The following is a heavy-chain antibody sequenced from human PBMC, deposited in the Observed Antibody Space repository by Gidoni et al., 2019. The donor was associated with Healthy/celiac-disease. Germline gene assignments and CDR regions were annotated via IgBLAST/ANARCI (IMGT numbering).Heavy chain of an antibody. CDR3: ARDSVAVAGNGERFDY. D-gene: IGHD6-19*01. CDR1: GSTFTGYY. V-gene: IGHV1-2*07. CDR2: INPNSGGT. J-gene: IGHJ4*02. Sequence: QVQLVQSGAEVKKPVASVTVSCKASGSTFTGYYMDWVRQAPGQGLAWMGWINPNSGGTNYAHKFQGRVTMTRDMSISTAYMELSRLRSDDTAVYYCARDSVAVAGNGERFDYWGQGTLVTVSS.